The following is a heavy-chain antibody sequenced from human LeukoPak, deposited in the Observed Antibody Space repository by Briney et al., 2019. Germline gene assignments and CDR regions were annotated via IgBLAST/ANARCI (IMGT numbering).Heavy chain of an antibody. J-gene: IGHJ3*02. CDR3: ARQDSGTYLTPLDI. D-gene: IGHD1-26*01. CDR1: GGSISSYY. CDR2: IYYTGST. Sequence: PSETLPLTCIVSGGSISSYYWSWIRQPPGKGLEWIGYIYYTGSTNYNPALKSRATISVDTSKNQLSMKLRSVTAADTAVYYCARQDSGTYLTPLDIWGHGTLGTVSS. V-gene: IGHV4-59*08.